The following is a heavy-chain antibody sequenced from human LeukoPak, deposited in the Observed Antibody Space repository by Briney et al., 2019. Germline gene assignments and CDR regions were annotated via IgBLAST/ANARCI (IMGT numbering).Heavy chain of an antibody. CDR2: INPNSGGT. CDR3: AGGDSSGYYFRNNWFDP. CDR1: GYTFTGYY. D-gene: IGHD3-22*01. J-gene: IGHJ5*02. V-gene: IGHV1-2*02. Sequence: ASVKVSCKASGYTFTGYYMHWVRQAPGQGLEWMGWINPNSGGTNYAQKFQGRVTMTRDTSISTAYMELSRLRSDDTAVYYCAGGDSSGYYFRNNWFDPWGQGTLVTVSS.